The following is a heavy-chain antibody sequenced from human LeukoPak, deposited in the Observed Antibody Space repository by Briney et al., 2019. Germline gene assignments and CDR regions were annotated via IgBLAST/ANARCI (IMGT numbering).Heavy chain of an antibody. Sequence: GGSLRLSCAASGFTFSSYGISWVRQAPGKGLEWVSAISGSGGSTYYADSVKGRFTISRDNSKNTLYLQMNSLRAEDTAVYYCARGYYYDSSGSPFDHWGQGTLVTVSS. CDR2: ISGSGGST. J-gene: IGHJ4*02. D-gene: IGHD3-22*01. CDR1: GFTFSSYG. V-gene: IGHV3-23*01. CDR3: ARGYYYDSSGSPFDH.